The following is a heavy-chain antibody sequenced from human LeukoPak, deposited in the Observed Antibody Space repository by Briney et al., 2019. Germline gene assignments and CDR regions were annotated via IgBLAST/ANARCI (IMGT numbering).Heavy chain of an antibody. V-gene: IGHV4-59*01. J-gene: IGHJ4*02. Sequence: TSETLSLTCSVSGDSISSYYWSWIRQSPGKGLEWIGYIYYSESTNYNPSLKSRVTISVDTSKNQFSLNLRSVTAADTAVYYCARAGSGWSFDYWGQGTLVTVSS. CDR1: GDSISSYY. CDR3: ARAGSGWSFDY. CDR2: IYYSEST. D-gene: IGHD6-19*01.